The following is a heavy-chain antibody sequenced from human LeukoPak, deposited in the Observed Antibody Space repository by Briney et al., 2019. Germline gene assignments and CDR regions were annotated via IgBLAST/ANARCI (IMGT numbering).Heavy chain of an antibody. Sequence: ASVKVSCKASGTTFTGYYMHWVRRAPGQGLEWRGWINPNSGGTNYAQKFQGRVAMTRDTSISTAYMELSRLRSDDTAVYYCARDLAPPYSSGWYFNYYGMDVWGQGTTVTVSS. CDR2: INPNSGGT. V-gene: IGHV1-2*02. D-gene: IGHD6-19*01. J-gene: IGHJ6*02. CDR1: GTTFTGYY. CDR3: ARDLAPPYSSGWYFNYYGMDV.